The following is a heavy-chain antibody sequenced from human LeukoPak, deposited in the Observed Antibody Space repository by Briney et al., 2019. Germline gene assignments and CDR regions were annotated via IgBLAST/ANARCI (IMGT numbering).Heavy chain of an antibody. CDR2: IYSGGST. Sequence: PGGSLRLSCAASGFTVSSNYMSWVRQAPGKGLEWVSVIYSGGSTYYADSVKGRFTISRDNSKNTLYLQMNSLRAEDTAVYYCAKARSYNYYYMDVWGKGTTVTISS. J-gene: IGHJ6*03. CDR1: GFTVSSNY. CDR3: AKARSYNYYYMDV. V-gene: IGHV3-53*01.